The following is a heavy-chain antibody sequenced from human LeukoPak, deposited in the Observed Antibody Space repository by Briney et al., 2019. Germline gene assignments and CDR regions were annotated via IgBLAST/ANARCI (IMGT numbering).Heavy chain of an antibody. V-gene: IGHV3-23*01. J-gene: IGHJ4*02. CDR3: AKRTAGELLLGF. Sequence: PGGSLRLSCAASGFTFSSFPMSWVRQAPGKGLEWVSYITGSGGSTHYADSVKGRFTISRDNSKNTLYLEMNSLRAEDTAVYYCAKRTAGELLLGFWGQGTLVTVSS. CDR1: GFTFSSFP. CDR2: ITGSGGST. D-gene: IGHD1-7*01.